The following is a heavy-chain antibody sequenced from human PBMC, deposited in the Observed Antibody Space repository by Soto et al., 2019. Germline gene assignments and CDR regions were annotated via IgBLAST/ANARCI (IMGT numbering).Heavy chain of an antibody. CDR3: TRTNAQFQLLSPPV. D-gene: IGHD2-2*01. V-gene: IGHV3-73*01. CDR1: GFIFSGSA. Sequence: HPGRSLRLSCAASGFIFSGSAMHWVRQASGKGLEWVGRIRSKPNSYATSYAASVKGRFTISRDDSKNTAYLQMNSLKTEDTAVYYCTRTNAQFQLLSPPVWGQGTMVTVSS. CDR2: IRSKPNSYAT. J-gene: IGHJ6*02.